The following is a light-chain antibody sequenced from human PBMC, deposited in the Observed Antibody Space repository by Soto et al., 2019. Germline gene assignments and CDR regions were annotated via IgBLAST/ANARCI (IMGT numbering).Light chain of an antibody. V-gene: IGKV1-39*01. J-gene: IGKJ1*01. CDR3: QQTYSPPRT. Sequence: DIELTQSPSSLSASLGDRVTISCRASQLINGYLNWYQQKPWKAPRLLIYTASNLQRGVPSRFSGTRSGTDFTLIISDLQAEDFATYYCQQTYSPPRTSGEGTRVEIK. CDR2: TAS. CDR1: QLINGY.